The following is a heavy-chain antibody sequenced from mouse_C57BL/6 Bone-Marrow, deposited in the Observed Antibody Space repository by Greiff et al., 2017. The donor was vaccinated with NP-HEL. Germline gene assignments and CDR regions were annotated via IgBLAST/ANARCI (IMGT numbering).Heavy chain of an antibody. CDR2: IWTGGGT. CDR3: ARKGGYGYDALFDY. V-gene: IGHV2-9-1*01. CDR1: GFLLTSYA. J-gene: IGHJ2*01. Sequence: VKLVESGPGLVAPSQSLSITCTVSGFLLTSYAISWVRQPPGKGLEWLGVIWTGGGTNYNSALKSRLSISKDNSKSQVFLKMNSLQTDDTARYYCARKGGYGYDALFDYWGQGTTLTVSS. D-gene: IGHD2-2*01.